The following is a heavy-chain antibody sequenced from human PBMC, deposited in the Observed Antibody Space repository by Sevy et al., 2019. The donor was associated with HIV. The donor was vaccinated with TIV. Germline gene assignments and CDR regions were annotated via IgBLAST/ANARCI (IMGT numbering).Heavy chain of an antibody. CDR2: INSDGSST. V-gene: IGHV3-74*01. CDR1: GFTFRSYW. J-gene: IGHJ2*01. CDR3: ARAPSSWYFDL. Sequence: GGSLRLSCAASGFTFRSYWMHWVRQAPGKGLMWVSRINSDGSSTNYADSVKGRFTIYRDNAKNTLYVQVNSLRAGDTAVYYCARAPSSWYFDLWGRGTLVTVSS. D-gene: IGHD2-2*01.